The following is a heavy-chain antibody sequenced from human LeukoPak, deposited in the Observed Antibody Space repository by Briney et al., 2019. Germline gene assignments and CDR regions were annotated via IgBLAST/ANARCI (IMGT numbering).Heavy chain of an antibody. D-gene: IGHD3-16*01. CDR2: INHSGNS. V-gene: IGHV4-34*01. CDR3: ARGVLGYYYYYYMDV. CDR1: GGSFNTYY. J-gene: IGHJ6*03. Sequence: SETLSLTCAVSGGSFNTYYWSWIRQPPGKGLEWIGEINHSGNSNYNPSLKSRLTISVDTSKNQFSLKLSSVTAADTAVYYCARGVLGYYYYYYMDVWGKGTTVTVSS.